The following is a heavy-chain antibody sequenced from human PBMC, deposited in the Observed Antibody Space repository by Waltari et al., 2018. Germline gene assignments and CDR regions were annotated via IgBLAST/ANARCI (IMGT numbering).Heavy chain of an antibody. D-gene: IGHD1-20*01. V-gene: IGHV1-24*01. CDR1: GYTLTELS. CDR3: ATSPDNWSDSDY. Sequence: QVQLVQSGAEVKKPGASVKVSCKVSGYTLTELSMHWLRQAPGKGLEWMGGFDPEDCETIYVQKFQGRVTMTEDTSTDTAYMELSSLRSEDTAVYYCATSPDNWSDSDYWGQGTLVTVSS. J-gene: IGHJ4*02. CDR2: FDPEDCET.